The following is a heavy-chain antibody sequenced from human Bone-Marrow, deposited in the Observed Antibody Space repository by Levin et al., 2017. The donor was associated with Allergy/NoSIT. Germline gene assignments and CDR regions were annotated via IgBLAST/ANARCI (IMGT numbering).Heavy chain of an antibody. Sequence: LSLTCAASGFTFSSYEMNWVRQAPGKGLEWVSYISSSGSTIYYADSVKGRFTISRDNAKNSLYLQMNSLRAEDTAVYYCARGSVVAADNDAFDIWGQGTMVTVSS. CDR1: GFTFSSYE. V-gene: IGHV3-48*03. J-gene: IGHJ3*02. CDR3: ARGSVVAADNDAFDI. CDR2: ISSSGSTI. D-gene: IGHD2-15*01.